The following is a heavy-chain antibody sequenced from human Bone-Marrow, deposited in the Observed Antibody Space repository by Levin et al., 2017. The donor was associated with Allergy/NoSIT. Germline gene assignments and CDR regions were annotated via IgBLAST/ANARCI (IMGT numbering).Heavy chain of an antibody. CDR3: ANRYDNSGFQFDAYDM. D-gene: IGHD3-22*01. J-gene: IGHJ3*02. Sequence: GASVKVSCKASGYNFSHLFLHWLRQAPGQAPEWMAWVTPFNGNSNYAQKFRDRVTFTRDTTMSTVYLELSSLTSEDTAMYYCANRYDNSGFQFDAYDMWGQGTMVIVSS. V-gene: IGHV1-45*02. CDR1: GYNFSHLF. CDR2: VTPFNGNS.